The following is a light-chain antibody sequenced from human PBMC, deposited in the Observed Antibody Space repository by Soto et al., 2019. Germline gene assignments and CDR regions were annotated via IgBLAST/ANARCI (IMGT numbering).Light chain of an antibody. CDR2: GAS. Sequence: EIVMTQSPATLSVSPGERATLSCRASQSVSSNLAWYQQKPGQAPSLLIYGASTRATGVPARFSGSGSGTEFTLTISSLQSEDFAVYYCQQYNNWPPWTFGQGTRWIS. CDR1: QSVSSN. V-gene: IGKV3-15*01. CDR3: QQYNNWPPWT. J-gene: IGKJ1*01.